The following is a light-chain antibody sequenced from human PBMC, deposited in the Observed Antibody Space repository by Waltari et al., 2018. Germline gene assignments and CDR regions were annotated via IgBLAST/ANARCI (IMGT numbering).Light chain of an antibody. J-gene: IGKJ1*01. CDR1: QRIGRD. CDR2: SAT. CDR3: QHFNNWPPWA. Sequence: EILMTQSPATLSVSPGERATLPCRASQRIGRDLAWYQQRPGQAPRLLIYSATVRATGVPARFSASGSGTEFTLTISSLQSEDVAVYYCQHFNNWPPWAFGQGTKVEIK. V-gene: IGKV3-15*01.